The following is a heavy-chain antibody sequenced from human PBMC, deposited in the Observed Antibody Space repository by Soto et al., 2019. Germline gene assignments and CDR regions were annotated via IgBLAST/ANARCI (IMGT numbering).Heavy chain of an antibody. J-gene: IGHJ4*02. D-gene: IGHD6-6*01. Sequence: SETLSLTCTVSGGSISSGGYYWSWIRQHPGKGLEWIGYIYYSGSTYYNPSLKSRVTISVDTSKNQFSLKLSSVTAADTAVYYCARGAARRYFDYWGQGTLVTVSS. V-gene: IGHV4-31*03. CDR3: ARGAARRYFDY. CDR1: GGSISSGGYY. CDR2: IYYSGST.